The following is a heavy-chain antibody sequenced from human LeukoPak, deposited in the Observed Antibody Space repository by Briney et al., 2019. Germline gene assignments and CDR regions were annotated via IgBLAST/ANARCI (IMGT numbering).Heavy chain of an antibody. V-gene: IGHV3-23*01. CDR2: ISGSGAII. J-gene: IGHJ4*02. D-gene: IGHD3-10*01. CDR1: GLSGLAFSNYA. Sequence: GGSLRVSCGVSGLSGLAFSNYAMSWVRQAPGKGLEWVSFISGSGAIIEYADSVKGRFTISRDNAKYTLFLQMNSLRAEDTAVYYCAKDISSDIVRGNFDYWVQATLVTVSS. CDR3: AKDISSDIVRGNFDY.